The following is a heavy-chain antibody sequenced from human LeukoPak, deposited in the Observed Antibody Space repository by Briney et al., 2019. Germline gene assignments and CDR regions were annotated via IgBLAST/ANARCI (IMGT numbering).Heavy chain of an antibody. CDR3: ARLNNGWWVDY. V-gene: IGHV4-59*01. CDR1: GGSISSYY. CDR2: LYNSGST. Sequence: SGTLSLTCSVFGGSISSYYWSWIRQPPGNGPEWIGYLYNSGSTKYNPSLKSRITISVDTSKNQFSLKLASVTAADTAVYYCARLNNGWWVDYWGQGTLVTVSS. J-gene: IGHJ4*02. D-gene: IGHD6-19*01.